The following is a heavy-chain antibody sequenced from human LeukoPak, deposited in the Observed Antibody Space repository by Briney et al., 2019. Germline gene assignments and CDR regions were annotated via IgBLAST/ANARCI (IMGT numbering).Heavy chain of an antibody. CDR2: IFYSGST. Sequence: SETLSLTCTVSGGSISTSSYYWGWVRQPPGKGLEWIGNIFYSGSTYYNPSLKSRVTISVDTSKNQFSLKLNSVTAADTAVYYCARVATTPYYYMDVWGKGTTVTVSS. V-gene: IGHV4-39*07. CDR3: ARVATTPYYYMDV. CDR1: GGSISTSSYY. J-gene: IGHJ6*03. D-gene: IGHD5-12*01.